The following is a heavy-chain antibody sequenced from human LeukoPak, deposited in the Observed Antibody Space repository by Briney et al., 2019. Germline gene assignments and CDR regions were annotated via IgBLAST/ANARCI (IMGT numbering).Heavy chain of an antibody. V-gene: IGHV4-59*11. CDR1: GGSISSHY. D-gene: IGHD2-2*01. Sequence: SETLSLTCTVSGGSISSHYWSWIRQPPGKGLEWIGYIYYSGSTNYNPSLKSRVTISVYTSKNQFSLKLSSVTAADTAVYYCARAGEYCSSTSCYWRLDYWGRGTLVTVSS. J-gene: IGHJ4*02. CDR3: ARAGEYCSSTSCYWRLDY. CDR2: IYYSGST.